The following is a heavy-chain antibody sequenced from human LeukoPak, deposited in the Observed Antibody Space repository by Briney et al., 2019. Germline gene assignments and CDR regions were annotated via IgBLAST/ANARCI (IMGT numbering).Heavy chain of an antibody. Sequence: SVKVSCKASGGTFSSYAISWVRQAPGRGLEWMGGIIPIFGTANYAQKFQGRVTITADESTSTAYMELSSLRSEDTAVYYCARAGHSSGWYEGVDYWGQGTLVTVSS. CDR3: ARAGHSSGWYEGVDY. J-gene: IGHJ4*02. V-gene: IGHV1-69*01. D-gene: IGHD6-19*01. CDR1: GGTFSSYA. CDR2: IIPIFGTA.